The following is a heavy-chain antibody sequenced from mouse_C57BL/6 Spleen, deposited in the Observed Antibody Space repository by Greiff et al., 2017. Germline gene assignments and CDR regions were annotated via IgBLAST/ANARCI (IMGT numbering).Heavy chain of an antibody. Sequence: QVQLKQSGPELVKPGASVQISCQASGYAFSSSWMNWVTQRPGKGLEWIGRIYPGDGDTNYNGKFKGKATLTADKSSSTAYMQLSSLTAEDSAVYFCAREEYDYCYAMDYWGQGTSVTVSS. CDR3: AREEYDYCYAMDY. V-gene: IGHV1-82*01. J-gene: IGHJ4*01. D-gene: IGHD2-4*01. CDR1: GYAFSSSW. CDR2: IYPGDGDT.